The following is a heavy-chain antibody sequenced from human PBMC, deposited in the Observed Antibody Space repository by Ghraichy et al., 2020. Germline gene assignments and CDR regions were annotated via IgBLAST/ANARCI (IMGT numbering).Heavy chain of an antibody. D-gene: IGHD2-2*01. V-gene: IGHV4-39*02. Sequence: ESLNISCTVSGGSISSSSNYWGWNRQPPGKGLEYMGTIYYGGSTYNNPSLKSRVTISVDTSKNQFSLKLSSVSAADTAVYCCATDGDCCTTTCHHQELDPWRQGTRVTVS. CDR2: IYYGGST. CDR1: GGSISSSSNY. CDR3: ATDGDCCTTTCHHQELDP. J-gene: IGHJ5*02.